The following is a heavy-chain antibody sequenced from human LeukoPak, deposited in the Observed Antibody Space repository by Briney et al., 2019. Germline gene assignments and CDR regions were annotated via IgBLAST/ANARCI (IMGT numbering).Heavy chain of an antibody. CDR2: IYTSGST. CDR1: GGSFSGYY. J-gene: IGHJ4*02. Sequence: SETLSLTCAVYGGSFSGYYWSWIRQPAGKGLEWIGRIYTSGSTNYNPSLKSRVTISVDTSKNQFSLKLSSVTAADTAVYYCARDTWFGAGRTFDYWGQGTLVTVSS. D-gene: IGHD3-10*01. V-gene: IGHV4-4*07. CDR3: ARDTWFGAGRTFDY.